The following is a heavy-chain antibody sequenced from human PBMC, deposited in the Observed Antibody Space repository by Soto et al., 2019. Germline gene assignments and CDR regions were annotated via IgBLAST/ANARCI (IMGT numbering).Heavy chain of an antibody. V-gene: IGHV4-30-4*01. CDR1: GGSISSCDYY. Sequence: SETLSLTCTVSGGSISSCDYYWSWIRQPPGKGLEWIGYIYYSGSTYYNPSLKSRVTISVDTSKNQFSLKLSSVTAADTAVYYCARARPRGPYYYYGMDVWGQGTTVTVSS. CDR3: ARARPRGPYYYYGMDV. J-gene: IGHJ6*02. CDR2: IYYSGST. D-gene: IGHD5-12*01.